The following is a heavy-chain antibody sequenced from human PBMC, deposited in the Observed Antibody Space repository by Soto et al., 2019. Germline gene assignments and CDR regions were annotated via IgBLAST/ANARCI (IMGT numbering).Heavy chain of an antibody. V-gene: IGHV3-48*01. J-gene: IGHJ4*02. CDR1: GFRFSDYS. CDR3: ARDYNDWWSGHFDY. Sequence: EAHLVESGGRLVQPGGSLRLSCAASGFRFSDYSMNWVRQAPGRGLEWVSYISSRSFTIHYAHSVEGRFAISRDNAKNSLYLQMNSLRVEDTAVYYCARDYNDWWSGHFDYWGQGALVTVSS. CDR2: ISSRSFTI. D-gene: IGHD3-3*01.